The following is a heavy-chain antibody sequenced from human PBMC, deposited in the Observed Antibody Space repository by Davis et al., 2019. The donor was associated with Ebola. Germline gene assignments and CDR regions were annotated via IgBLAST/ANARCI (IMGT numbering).Heavy chain of an antibody. J-gene: IGHJ6*03. CDR3: AKVNGCTSTSCFYYYYYMDV. CDR1: GGSISSGDYY. CDR2: IYYSGST. Sequence: MPSETLSLTCTVSGGSISSGDYYWSWIRQPPGKGLEWIGYIYYSGSTYYNPSLKIRITISVDTSKNQFSLKLSSVTAADTAVYYCAKVNGCTSTSCFYYYYYMDVWGKGTTVTVSS. D-gene: IGHD2-2*01. V-gene: IGHV4-30-4*01.